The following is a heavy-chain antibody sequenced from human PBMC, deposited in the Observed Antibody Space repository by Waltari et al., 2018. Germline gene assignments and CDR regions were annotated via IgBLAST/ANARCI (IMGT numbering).Heavy chain of an antibody. CDR2: IDTSGST. CDR3: ARDQKLWTAEDAFDI. V-gene: IGHV4-4*07. D-gene: IGHD5-18*01. Sequence: QVQLQESGPGLVKPSETLSLTCTVSGGSISSYYWSWIRQPAGKGLEWIGRIDTSGSTNYNPYLKSRVTMSVDTSKNQFSLKLSSVTAADTAVYYCARDQKLWTAEDAFDIWGQGTMVTVSS. J-gene: IGHJ3*02. CDR1: GGSISSYY.